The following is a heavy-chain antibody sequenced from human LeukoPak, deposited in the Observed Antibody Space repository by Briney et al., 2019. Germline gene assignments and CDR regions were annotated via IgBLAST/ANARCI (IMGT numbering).Heavy chain of an antibody. D-gene: IGHD4-17*01. V-gene: IGHV4-59*01. CDR2: IYYSGST. J-gene: IGHJ6*02. CDR3: ARDLRTGGDYADHYYYGMDV. Sequence: SETLSLTCTVSGGSISSYYWSWIRQPPGKGLEWIGYIYYSGSTNYNPSLKSRVTISVDTSKNQFSLKLSSVTAADTAVYYCARDLRTGGDYADHYYYGMDVWGQGTTVTVSS. CDR1: GGSISSYY.